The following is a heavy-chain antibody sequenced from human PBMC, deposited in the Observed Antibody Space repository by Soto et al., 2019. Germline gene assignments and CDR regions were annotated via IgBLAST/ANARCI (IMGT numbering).Heavy chain of an antibody. CDR3: ARANTAYYYYYYGMDV. CDR2: INHSGST. D-gene: IGHD5-18*01. CDR1: GGSFSGYY. V-gene: IGHV4-34*01. Sequence: PPETLSLTCAVSGGSFSGYYWSWIRQPPGKGLEWIGEINHSGSTNYNPSLKSRVTISVDTSKNQFSLKLSSVTAADTAVYYCARANTAYYYYYYGMDVWGQGPTVT. J-gene: IGHJ6*02.